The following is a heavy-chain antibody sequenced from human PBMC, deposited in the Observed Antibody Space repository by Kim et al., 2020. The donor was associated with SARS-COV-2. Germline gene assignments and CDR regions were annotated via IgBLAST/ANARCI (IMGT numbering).Heavy chain of an antibody. D-gene: IGHD6-13*01. CDR2: IWYDGSNK. CDR1: GFTFSSYG. CDR3: AKGLTAGYSSSWLNWFDP. Sequence: GGSLRLSCAASGFTFSSYGMHWVRQAPGKGLEWVAVIWYDGSNKYYADSVKGRFTISRDNSKNTLYLQMNSLRAEDTAVYYCAKGLTAGYSSSWLNWFDPWGQGTLVTVSS. J-gene: IGHJ5*02. V-gene: IGHV3-33*06.